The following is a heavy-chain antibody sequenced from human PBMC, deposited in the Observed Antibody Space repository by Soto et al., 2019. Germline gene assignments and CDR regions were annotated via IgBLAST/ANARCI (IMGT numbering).Heavy chain of an antibody. CDR1: GFSFSNVW. CDR2: IKRKTDGGIT. Sequence: GGSLRLSCAASGFSFSNVWMNWVRQAPGKGLEWVGRIKRKTDGGITEYAAPVKGRFSISRDDSKNTLFLQLNSLQTEDTAVYYCTTRVITTNDYWGQGTLVTVSS. V-gene: IGHV3-15*07. CDR3: TTRVITTNDY. D-gene: IGHD3-22*01. J-gene: IGHJ4*02.